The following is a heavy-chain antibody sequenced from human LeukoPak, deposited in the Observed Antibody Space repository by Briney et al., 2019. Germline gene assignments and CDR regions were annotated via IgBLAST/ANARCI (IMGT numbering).Heavy chain of an antibody. CDR2: INHSGST. J-gene: IGHJ4*02. D-gene: IGHD3-22*01. V-gene: IGHV4-34*01. CDR3: ARGQGNRIVVVITPYFDY. CDR1: GVSFSGYY. Sequence: KASETLSLTCAVYGVSFSGYYWSWIRQPPGKGLEWIGEINHSGSTNYNPSLKSRVTISVDTSKNQFSLKLSSVTAADTAVYYCARGQGNRIVVVITPYFDYWGQGTLVTVSS.